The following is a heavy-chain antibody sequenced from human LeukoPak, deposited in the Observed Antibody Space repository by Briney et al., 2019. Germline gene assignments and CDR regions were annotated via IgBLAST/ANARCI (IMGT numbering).Heavy chain of an antibody. CDR2: IYSGGST. Sequence: GGSLRLSCAASGFTVSSNYMSWVRQAPGKGLEWVSVIYSGGSTYYADSVKGRFTISRDNSKNTLYLQMNSLRAEDTAVYYCAKDRSGSYSQGLDYWGQGTLVTVSS. D-gene: IGHD1-26*01. V-gene: IGHV3-66*01. CDR3: AKDRSGSYSQGLDY. CDR1: GFTVSSNY. J-gene: IGHJ4*02.